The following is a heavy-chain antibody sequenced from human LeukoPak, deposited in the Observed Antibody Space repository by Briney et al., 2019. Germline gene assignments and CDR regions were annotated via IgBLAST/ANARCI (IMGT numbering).Heavy chain of an antibody. D-gene: IGHD3-22*01. CDR2: ISGSGGNT. J-gene: IGHJ4*02. CDR3: AKCFYDSSGYYYFDY. CDR1: GFTFSSYA. V-gene: IGHV3-23*01. Sequence: GGSLRLSCAASGFTFSSYAMSWVRQAPGKGLEWVSAISGSGGNTYYADSVKGRFTISRDNPKNTLYLQMNSLRAEDTAVYYCAKCFYDSSGYYYFDYWGQGTPVTVSS.